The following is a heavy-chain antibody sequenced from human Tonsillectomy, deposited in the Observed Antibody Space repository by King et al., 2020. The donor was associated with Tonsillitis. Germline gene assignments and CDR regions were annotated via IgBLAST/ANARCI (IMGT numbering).Heavy chain of an antibody. D-gene: IGHD1-26*01. V-gene: IGHV6-1*01. CDR3: ARALHGRHWFDF. Sequence: QVQLQQSGPGLVKPSQTLTLTCTISGDSVSSNSATWTWIRQSPSRGLEWLGRTYYMSKWFDEYEVSVKSRITINPDTSMNQFSLQLMSVTPEDTAVYYCARALHGRHWFDFWGQGTLVTVAS. CDR1: GDSVSSNSAT. J-gene: IGHJ5*01. CDR2: TYYMSKWFD.